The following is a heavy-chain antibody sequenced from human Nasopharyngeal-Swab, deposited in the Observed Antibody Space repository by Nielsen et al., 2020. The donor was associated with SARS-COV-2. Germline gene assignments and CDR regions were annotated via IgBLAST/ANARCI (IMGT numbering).Heavy chain of an antibody. Sequence: WIRQPPGKGLEWVAVIPYDGSNKYYADSVKGRFTISRDNSKNTLYLQMNSLRAEDTAVYYCAKGSPWELPAFDIWGQGTMVTVSS. CDR2: IPYDGSNK. J-gene: IGHJ3*02. V-gene: IGHV3-30*18. CDR3: AKGSPWELPAFDI. D-gene: IGHD1-26*01.